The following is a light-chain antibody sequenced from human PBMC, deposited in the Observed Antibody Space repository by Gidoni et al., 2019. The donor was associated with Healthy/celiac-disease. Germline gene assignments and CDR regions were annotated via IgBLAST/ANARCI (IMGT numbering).Light chain of an antibody. CDR2: VTS. CDR1: TGAVTSGHY. J-gene: IGLJ2*01. CDR3: LLSYSGARV. V-gene: IGLV7-46*01. Sequence: QAAVTQEPSLPVSPGGTVTLTCGSTTGAVTSGHYPYWFQQTPGQAPRTLIYVTSNKHSWTPARFSGSLLGGKAALTLSGAQPEDEAEYYCLLSYSGARVFGGGTKLTVL.